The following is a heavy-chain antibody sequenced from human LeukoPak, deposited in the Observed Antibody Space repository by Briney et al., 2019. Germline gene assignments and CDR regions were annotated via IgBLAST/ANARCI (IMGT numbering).Heavy chain of an antibody. Sequence: GGSLRLSCAASGFTFSNYWMGWVRQPPGKGLQWVANIKEDGTEKYYVDSVKGRFTISRDNAKNSVYLQMNSLRVEDTAVYYCARDRLTGDAFDIWGQGTMVTVSS. D-gene: IGHD7-27*01. CDR1: GFTFSNYW. V-gene: IGHV3-7*01. J-gene: IGHJ3*02. CDR2: IKEDGTEK. CDR3: ARDRLTGDAFDI.